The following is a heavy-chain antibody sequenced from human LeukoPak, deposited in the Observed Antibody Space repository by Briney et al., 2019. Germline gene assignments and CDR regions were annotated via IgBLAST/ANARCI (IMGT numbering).Heavy chain of an antibody. V-gene: IGHV3-21*01. CDR3: ARDLGVNTYATGK. J-gene: IGHJ4*02. D-gene: IGHD2-2*01. CDR1: GFTFNYHC. Sequence: PGGSLRLSCAASGFTFNYHCMNWVRQAPGKGLEWLSSISSTSVYTSYADSVKGRFTISRDNARNSLYLQMNSLRAGDTAVYYCARDLGVNTYATGKWGQGTLVTVSS. CDR2: ISSTSVYT.